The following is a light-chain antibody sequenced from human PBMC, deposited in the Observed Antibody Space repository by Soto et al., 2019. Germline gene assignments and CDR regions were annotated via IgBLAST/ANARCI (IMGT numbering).Light chain of an antibody. CDR3: QQYNNWPLT. Sequence: EIVMTQSPATLSVSPGERATLTCRASQTVSSNLAWYQQKTGQAPSLLIYGVSTRATGVPARFSGSGSGTEFTLTISSLQSEDFAVYSCQQYNNWPLTFGPGTKVDI. J-gene: IGKJ3*01. CDR1: QTVSSN. CDR2: GVS. V-gene: IGKV3-15*01.